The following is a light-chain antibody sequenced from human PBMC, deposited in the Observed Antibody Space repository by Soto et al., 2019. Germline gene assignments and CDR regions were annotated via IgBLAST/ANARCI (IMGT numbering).Light chain of an antibody. J-gene: IGKJ1*01. Sequence: DIQMTQSPSTLSASVGDRVTITCRASQSISSWLAWYQQKVGKAPKLLIYKASSLESGVPSRFSGSGSGTEFTLTNSSLQPDDFETYYCQQYDTYSRTFGQGTKVEIK. CDR2: KAS. CDR3: QQYDTYSRT. CDR1: QSISSW. V-gene: IGKV1-5*03.